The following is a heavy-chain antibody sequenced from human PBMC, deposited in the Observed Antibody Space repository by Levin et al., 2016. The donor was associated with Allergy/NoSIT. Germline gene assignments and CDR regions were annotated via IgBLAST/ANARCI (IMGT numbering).Heavy chain of an antibody. J-gene: IGHJ3*02. V-gene: IGHV1-69*04. CDR3: ARALGSLYYDILTGYYRHAFDI. CDR1: GGTFSSYA. D-gene: IGHD3-9*01. CDR2: IIPILGIA. Sequence: SVKVSCKASGGTFSSYAISWVRQAPGQGLEWMGRIIPILGIANYAQKFQGRVTITADKSTSTAYMELSSLRSEDTAVYYCARALGSLYYDILTGYYRHAFDIWGQGTMVTVSS.